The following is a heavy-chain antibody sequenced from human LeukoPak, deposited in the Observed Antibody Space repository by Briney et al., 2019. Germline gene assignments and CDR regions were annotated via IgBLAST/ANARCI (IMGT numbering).Heavy chain of an antibody. J-gene: IGHJ4*02. Sequence: SETLSITCAVYGGSFSGYYWSWIRQPPGKGLEWIGEINHSGSTNYNPSLKSRVTISVDTSKNQFSLKLSSVTAADTAVYYCARGPSITMVRGVFDYWGQGTLVTVSS. D-gene: IGHD3-10*01. CDR3: ARGPSITMVRGVFDY. V-gene: IGHV4-34*01. CDR1: GGSFSGYY. CDR2: INHSGST.